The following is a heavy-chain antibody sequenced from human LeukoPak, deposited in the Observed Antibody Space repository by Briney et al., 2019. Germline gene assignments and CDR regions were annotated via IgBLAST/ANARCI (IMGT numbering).Heavy chain of an antibody. CDR3: ARDTASKARHYCSSTSCEGGY. V-gene: IGHV3-48*01. CDR2: ISSSSSTI. CDR1: GFTFSSYS. D-gene: IGHD2-2*01. Sequence: GGSLRLSCAASGFTFSSYSMNWVRQAPGKGLEWVSYISSSSSTIYYADSVKGRFTISRDNAKNSLYLQMNSLRAEDTAVYYCARDTASKARHYCSSTSCEGGYWGQGTLVTVSS. J-gene: IGHJ4*02.